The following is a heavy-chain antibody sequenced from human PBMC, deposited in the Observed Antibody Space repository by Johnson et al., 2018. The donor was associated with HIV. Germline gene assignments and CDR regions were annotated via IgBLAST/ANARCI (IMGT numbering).Heavy chain of an antibody. Sequence: VQLVESGGGLIQPGGSLRVSCTASGFTFDEYGMSWVRQAPGKGLEWVSGITWNGGTTGYADSVKGRFTISRDNSKNTLYLQMNSLRAEDTAVYYCARGGYYYDSYDAFDIWGQGTMVTVSS. D-gene: IGHD3-22*01. CDR3: ARGGYYYDSYDAFDI. CDR2: ITWNGGTT. CDR1: GFTFDEYG. V-gene: IGHV3-20*04. J-gene: IGHJ3*02.